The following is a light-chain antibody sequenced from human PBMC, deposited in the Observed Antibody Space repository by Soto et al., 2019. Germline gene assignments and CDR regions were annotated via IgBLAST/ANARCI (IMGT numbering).Light chain of an antibody. V-gene: IGKV1-39*01. CDR2: AAS. Sequence: DIQITHSAPSVSASVVDRATTTCRESQSISSYLNWYQQKPGKAPKLLIYAASSLQSGVPSRFSGSGSGTDFTLTISSLQPEDFATYYCQQSYSTSWTFGQGTKVDIK. J-gene: IGKJ1*01. CDR3: QQSYSTSWT. CDR1: QSISSY.